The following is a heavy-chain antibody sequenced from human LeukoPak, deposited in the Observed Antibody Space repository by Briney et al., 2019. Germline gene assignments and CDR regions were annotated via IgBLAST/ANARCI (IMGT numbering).Heavy chain of an antibody. CDR2: ISYDGSNK. Sequence: GGSLRLSCGASGFTFSSYGMHWVRQAPGKGLEWVAVISYDGSNKYYADSVKGRFTISRDNSKNTLYLQMNSLRAEDTAVYYCAKDWWELLFKLDYWGQGTLVTVSS. D-gene: IGHD1-26*01. CDR3: AKDWWELLFKLDY. CDR1: GFTFSSYG. V-gene: IGHV3-30*18. J-gene: IGHJ4*02.